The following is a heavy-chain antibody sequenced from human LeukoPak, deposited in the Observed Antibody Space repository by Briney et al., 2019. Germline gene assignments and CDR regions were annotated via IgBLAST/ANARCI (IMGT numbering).Heavy chain of an antibody. J-gene: IGHJ4*02. CDR3: AGTRGYYFDY. D-gene: IGHD6-13*01. Sequence: SETLSLTCTVSGGSISNYYWSWIRQPPGKGLEWIGFISYTGRTNDNPSLKSRVTISVDTSRNQFSLELNSVTAADTAVVTAAGTRGYYFDYWGQGTLVTVSS. CDR2: ISYTGRT. V-gene: IGHV4-59*08. CDR1: GGSISNYY.